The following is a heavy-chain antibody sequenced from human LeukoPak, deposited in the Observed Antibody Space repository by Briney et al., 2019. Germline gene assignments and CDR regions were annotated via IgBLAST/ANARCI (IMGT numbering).Heavy chain of an antibody. CDR2: ISGSGGST. V-gene: IGHV3-23*01. CDR3: AKEGGPAARKYYFDY. D-gene: IGHD6-6*01. Sequence: RAGGSLRLSCAASGFTFSSYGMSWVRQAPGKGLEWVSAISGSGGSTYYADSVKGRFTISRDNSKNTLYLQMNSLRAEDTAVYYCAKEGGPAARKYYFDYWGQGTLVTVSS. J-gene: IGHJ4*02. CDR1: GFTFSSYG.